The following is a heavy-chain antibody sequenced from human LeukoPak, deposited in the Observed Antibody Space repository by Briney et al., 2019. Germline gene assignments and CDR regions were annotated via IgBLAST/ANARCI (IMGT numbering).Heavy chain of an antibody. J-gene: IGHJ4*02. D-gene: IGHD3-16*01. Sequence: GESLKISCRGSGYTFTDYWIGWVRQMPGKGLEWMGIIYPGDSETRYSPSFQGQVTISADKSISTAYVQWSSLKASDSAVYYCARLGGRFSQSRFYFDFWGRGTLVTVSS. CDR2: IYPGDSET. V-gene: IGHV5-51*01. CDR3: ARLGGRFSQSRFYFDF. CDR1: GYTFTDYW.